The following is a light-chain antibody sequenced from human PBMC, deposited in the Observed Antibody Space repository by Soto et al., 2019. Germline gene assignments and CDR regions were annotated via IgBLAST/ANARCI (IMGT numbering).Light chain of an antibody. CDR2: LDSDGSH. V-gene: IGLV4-69*01. CDR1: SGHSSYA. Sequence: QLVLTQSPSASASLGASVKLTCTLSSGHSSYAIAWHQQQPEKGPRCLMKLDSDGSHSQGDGIPDRFSGSSSGAERYLTISSLQSEDEADYYCQTWGTGIQVFGGGTKVTVL. CDR3: QTWGTGIQV. J-gene: IGLJ2*01.